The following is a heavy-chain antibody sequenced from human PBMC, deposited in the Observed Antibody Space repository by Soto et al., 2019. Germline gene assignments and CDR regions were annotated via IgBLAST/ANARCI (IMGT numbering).Heavy chain of an antibody. J-gene: IGHJ4*01. CDR2: ISGDNGKR. D-gene: IGHD2-8*01. CDR1: GYTFNTFG. V-gene: IGHV1-18*01. Sequence: QLVQSGAEVKRPGASVKVSCKASGYTFNTFGISWVRQAPGQGPEWMGCISGDNGKRDYSRKLQGRITLTTDPFTETSNMELRSLTSDDTAVYYCARGWGKYFGVNDYWGHGTLVTVSS. CDR3: ARGWGKYFGVNDY.